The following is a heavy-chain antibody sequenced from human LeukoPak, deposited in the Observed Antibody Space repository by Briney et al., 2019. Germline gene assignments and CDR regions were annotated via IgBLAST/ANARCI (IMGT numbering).Heavy chain of an antibody. D-gene: IGHD3-22*01. Sequence: SETLSLTCTVSGGSISSYYWSWLRQPPGKGLEWIGEINHSGVTKYNPSLKSRVTISVDTSKNQFSLKLSSVTAADTAVYYCARGPKYYYDSSGYYRFDYWGLGTLVTVSS. CDR2: INHSGVT. CDR1: GGSISSYY. CDR3: ARGPKYYYDSSGYYRFDY. J-gene: IGHJ4*02. V-gene: IGHV4-34*01.